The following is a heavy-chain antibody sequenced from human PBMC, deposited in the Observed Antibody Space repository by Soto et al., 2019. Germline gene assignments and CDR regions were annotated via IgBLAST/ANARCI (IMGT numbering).Heavy chain of an antibody. J-gene: IGHJ4*02. CDR2: ISYDGSYK. CDR1: GFTFSSYG. Sequence: QVQLVESGGGVVQPGRPLRLSCAASGFTFSSYGMHWVRQAPGKGLEWVAVISYDGSYKYYADSVKGRFTISRDNSKNTLYLQMNSLRAEDTAVYYCAKWNGGFDYWGQGTLVTVSS. V-gene: IGHV3-30*18. D-gene: IGHD3-16*01. CDR3: AKWNGGFDY.